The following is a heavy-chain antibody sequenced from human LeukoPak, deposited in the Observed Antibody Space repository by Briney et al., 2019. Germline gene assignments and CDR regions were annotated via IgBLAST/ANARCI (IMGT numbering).Heavy chain of an antibody. CDR3: ARVVGYFDY. Sequence: GGSLRLSCAASGFTFSSYSMNWVRQAPGKGLEWVSSVSGGGGGTYYADSVKGRFTISRDNSRNTLYLQMNSLRAEDTAVYYCARVVGYFDYWGQGTLVTVSS. V-gene: IGHV3-23*01. CDR2: VSGGGGGT. J-gene: IGHJ4*02. CDR1: GFTFSSYS.